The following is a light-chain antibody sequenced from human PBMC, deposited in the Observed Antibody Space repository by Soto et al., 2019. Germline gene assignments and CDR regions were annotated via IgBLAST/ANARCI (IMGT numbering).Light chain of an antibody. Sequence: QSALTQPASVSGSPGQSITISCTGTSSDVGGYNYVSWCQQHPGKAPKLMIYEVSNRPSGVSNRFSGSKSGNTASLTISGLQAEDEADYYCSSYTSSSTLPVFGTGTKLTVL. CDR3: SSYTSSSTLPV. V-gene: IGLV2-14*01. CDR2: EVS. CDR1: SSDVGGYNY. J-gene: IGLJ1*01.